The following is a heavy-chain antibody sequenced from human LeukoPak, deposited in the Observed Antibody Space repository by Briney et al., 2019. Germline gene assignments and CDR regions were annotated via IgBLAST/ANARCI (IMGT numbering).Heavy chain of an antibody. CDR1: GDSVSSNSAA. V-gene: IGHV6-1*01. D-gene: IGHD1-20*01. CDR3: ARVESYNWNPNLDAFDI. Sequence: SQTLSLTCAISGDSVSSNSAAWNWIRQSPSRGLEWLGRTYYRSKWYNDYAVSVKSRITINPDTSKNQFSLQLNSVTPEDTAVYYCARVESYNWNPNLDAFDIWGQGTMVTVSS. J-gene: IGHJ3*02. CDR2: TYYRSKWYN.